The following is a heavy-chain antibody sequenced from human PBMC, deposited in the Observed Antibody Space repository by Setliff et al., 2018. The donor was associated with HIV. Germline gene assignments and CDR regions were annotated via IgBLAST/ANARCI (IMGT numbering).Heavy chain of an antibody. D-gene: IGHD6-13*01. V-gene: IGHV4-39*01. CDR3: ASGIAAASPNYYYYFGMDV. Sequence: SETLSLTCSVSGDSISSSNYYWSWIRQPPGKGLDWIGSIYYTGSTYYNPSLKSRVTISVDTSKNQFSLKLSSVTAADTAVCYCASGIAAASPNYYYYFGMDVWGQGTTVTVSS. CDR1: GDSISSSNYY. J-gene: IGHJ6*02. CDR2: IYYTGST.